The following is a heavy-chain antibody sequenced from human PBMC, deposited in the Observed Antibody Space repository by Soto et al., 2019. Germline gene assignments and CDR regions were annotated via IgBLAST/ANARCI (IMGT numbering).Heavy chain of an antibody. V-gene: IGHV3-30*18. Sequence: QVQLVESGGGVVQPGRSLRLSCAASGFTFSSYGMHWVRQAPGKGLEWVAVISYDGSKEFYADSVKGRFTISRDNSKNTLYLQMNSLIADDTAVYYCAKDLRLWSKDYYYYGMDVWGQGTTVTVSS. D-gene: IGHD5-18*01. CDR3: AKDLRLWSKDYYYYGMDV. CDR2: ISYDGSKE. J-gene: IGHJ6*02. CDR1: GFTFSSYG.